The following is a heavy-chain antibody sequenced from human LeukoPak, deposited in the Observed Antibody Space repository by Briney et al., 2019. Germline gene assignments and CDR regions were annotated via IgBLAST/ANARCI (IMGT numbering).Heavy chain of an antibody. Sequence: SETLSLTCTVSGGSISSSSYYWGWIRQPPGKGLEWIGSIYYSGSTYYNPSLKSRVTISVDTSKNQFSLKLSSVTAADTAVYYCARPIVPAAIRSTSDAFDIWGQGTMVTVSS. CDR1: GGSISSSSYY. J-gene: IGHJ3*02. D-gene: IGHD2-2*01. CDR2: IYYSGST. V-gene: IGHV4-39*01. CDR3: ARPIVPAAIRSTSDAFDI.